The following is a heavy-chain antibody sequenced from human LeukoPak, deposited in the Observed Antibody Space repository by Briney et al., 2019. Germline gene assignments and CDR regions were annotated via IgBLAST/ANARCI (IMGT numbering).Heavy chain of an antibody. CDR1: GFTFSDHY. J-gene: IGHJ4*02. Sequence: GGSLRLSCAASGFTFSDHYMDWVRQAPGKGLERVGGTRNKANCYTTEYAATVKGRFTISRDDSKNSLYLQMNSLKTEDTAVYYCARASGSYSGYFDYWGQGTLVTVSS. D-gene: IGHD1-26*01. V-gene: IGHV3-72*01. CDR2: TRNKANCYTT. CDR3: ARASGSYSGYFDY.